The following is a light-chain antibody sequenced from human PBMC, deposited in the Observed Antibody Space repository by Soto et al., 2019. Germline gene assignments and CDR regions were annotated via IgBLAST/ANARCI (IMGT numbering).Light chain of an antibody. CDR2: GAS. V-gene: IGKV3-20*01. CDR1: QSVSSSY. CDR3: QQYGSSPLT. J-gene: IGKJ4*01. Sequence: EIVLTQFPCTLFLSPGERATLSCRASQSVSSSYLAWYQQKPGQAPRLLIYGASSRATGIPDRFSGSGSGTDFTLTISRLEPEDFAVYYCQQYGSSPLTFGGGTKVDIK.